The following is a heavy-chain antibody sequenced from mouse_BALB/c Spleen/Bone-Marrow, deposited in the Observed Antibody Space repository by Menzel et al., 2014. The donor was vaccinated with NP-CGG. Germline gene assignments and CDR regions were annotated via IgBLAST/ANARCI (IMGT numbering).Heavy chain of an antibody. CDR2: FNPYNDGP. J-gene: IGHJ2*01. V-gene: IGHV1-14*01. Sequence: VHVKQSGPELVKPGASVKMSCKASGYTFTSYVMHWVKQKPGQGLEWIGYFNPYNDGPKYNEKFKGKATLTSDKSSSTAYMELSRLTSDASAVYYCAIHEGYFDYWGQGITVTVSS. CDR1: GYTFTSYV. CDR3: AIHEGYFDY.